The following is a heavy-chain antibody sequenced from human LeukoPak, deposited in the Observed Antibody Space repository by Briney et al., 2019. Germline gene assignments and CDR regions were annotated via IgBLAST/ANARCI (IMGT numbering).Heavy chain of an antibody. CDR3: ARGPGDSGSYYGYFDY. J-gene: IGHJ4*02. D-gene: IGHD1-26*01. Sequence: SETLSLTCTVSGGSISSSSYYWGWIRQPPGKGLEWIGSTYYSGSTNYNPSLKSRVTISVDTSKNQFSLKLSSVTAADTAVYYCARGPGDSGSYYGYFDYWGQGTPVTVSS. V-gene: IGHV4-39*07. CDR1: GGSISSSSYY. CDR2: TYYSGST.